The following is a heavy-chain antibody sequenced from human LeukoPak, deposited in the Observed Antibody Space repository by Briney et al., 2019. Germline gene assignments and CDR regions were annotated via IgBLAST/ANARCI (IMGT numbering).Heavy chain of an antibody. CDR2: HKQNP. V-gene: IGHV4-61*08. Sequence: PSETLSLTCTVSGASVSSGDYHWSWVRQAPGKGLEWIGHKQNPSYNPSLKSRVVISIHTSRNQFSLTLNTVTAADTATYFCVTYFVNGGGRGHWGPGALVTVSS. J-gene: IGHJ4*02. CDR3: VTYFVNGGGRGH. D-gene: IGHD3-9*01. CDR1: GASVSSGDYH.